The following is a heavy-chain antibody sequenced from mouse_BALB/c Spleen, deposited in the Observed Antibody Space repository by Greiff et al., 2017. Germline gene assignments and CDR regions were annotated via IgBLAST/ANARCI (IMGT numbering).Heavy chain of an antibody. CDR3: ARSRGMDYGDY. CDR1: GYTFTSYW. D-gene: IGHD1-1*01. V-gene: IGHV1-7*01. Sequence: VQLQQSGAELAKPGASVKMSCKASGYTFTSYWMHWVKQRPGQGLEWIGYINPSTGYTEYNQKFKDKATLTADKSSSTAYMQLSSLTSEDSAVYYCARSRGMDYGDYWGQGTTLTVSS. CDR2: INPSTGYT. J-gene: IGHJ2*01.